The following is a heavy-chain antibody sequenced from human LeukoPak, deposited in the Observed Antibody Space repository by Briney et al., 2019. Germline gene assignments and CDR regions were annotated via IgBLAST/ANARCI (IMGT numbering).Heavy chain of an antibody. D-gene: IGHD1-26*01. V-gene: IGHV3-30*18. CDR2: VSQDGSNR. CDR3: AKDTPSPNSGFYHY. J-gene: IGHJ4*02. CDR1: GFTFSSSG. Sequence: PGGSLRLSCAASGFTFSSSGIHWVRQAPGKALEWVSTVSQDGSNRYYGDSVKGRFISSRDNSRTTVYLQMNSLRAEDTAMYFCAKDTPSPNSGFYHYWGQGTPVTVSS.